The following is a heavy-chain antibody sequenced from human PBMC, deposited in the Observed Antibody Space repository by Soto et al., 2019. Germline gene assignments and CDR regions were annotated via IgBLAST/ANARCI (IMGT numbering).Heavy chain of an antibody. CDR2: ISAYNGNT. J-gene: IGHJ4*02. V-gene: IGHV1-18*01. CDR3: ARSFQWELEHEGFDY. CDR1: GYTFTSYG. D-gene: IGHD1-26*01. Sequence: GASVKVSCKASGYTFTSYGISWVRQAPGQGLEWMGWISAYNGNTNYAQKLQGRVTMTTDTSTSTAYMELRSLRSDDTAVYYCARSFQWELEHEGFDYWGQGTLVTVSS.